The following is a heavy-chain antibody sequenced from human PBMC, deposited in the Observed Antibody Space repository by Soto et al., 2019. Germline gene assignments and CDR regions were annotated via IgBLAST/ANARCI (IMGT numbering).Heavy chain of an antibody. J-gene: IGHJ6*02. D-gene: IGHD6-13*01. Sequence: PGGSLKISCAYSGLTFDDYAMHLVRQVPVKGLEWVSGISWKSGNIGYADSVKGRFTISRDNAKSSLYLQMNSLRAEDTAFYYCAKDLDRITSVGKPLDVWGQGTTATVSS. CDR1: GLTFDDYA. CDR2: ISWKSGNI. V-gene: IGHV3-9*01. CDR3: AKDLDRITSVGKPLDV.